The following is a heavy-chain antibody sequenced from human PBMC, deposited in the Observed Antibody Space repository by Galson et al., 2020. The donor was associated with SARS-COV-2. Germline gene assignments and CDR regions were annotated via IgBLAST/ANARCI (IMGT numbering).Heavy chain of an antibody. V-gene: IGHV3-30*18. D-gene: IGHD3-16*02. J-gene: IGHJ4*02. CDR3: AKGMGVSFGGVIAPPDS. Sequence: GESLKIPCAGPGFPFSGFAMHCVPHAPRKGLERVTVISYVGSTQYFTDPVKGRFTIYRDNSKNTLQLQMNSLRAEETAVYYCAKGMGVSFGGVIAPPDSWGQGTLVTVSS. CDR1: GFPFSGFA. CDR2: ISYVGSTQ.